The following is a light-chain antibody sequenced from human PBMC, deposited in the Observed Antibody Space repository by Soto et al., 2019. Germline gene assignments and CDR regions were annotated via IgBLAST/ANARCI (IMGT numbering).Light chain of an antibody. CDR1: QSISSW. CDR3: QRYNWYPYS. CDR2: RAS. Sequence: DIQVTQSPSTLSASVGDRVTITCRASQSISSWLAWYQQKPGEAPKLLIYRASILESGVPSRFSGSGSGTEFTLTISSLQPDDFATYYCQRYNWYPYSFGQGTKLEIK. J-gene: IGKJ2*03. V-gene: IGKV1-5*03.